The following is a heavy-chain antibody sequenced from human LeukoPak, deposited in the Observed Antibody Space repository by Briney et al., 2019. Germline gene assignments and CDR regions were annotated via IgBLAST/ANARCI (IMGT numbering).Heavy chain of an antibody. CDR1: GFTFGGYG. Sequence: GGSLRLSCAASGFTFGGYGMHWVRQAPGKGLEWVAVLSYDGSNKYYADFVKGRLTISRDNSKNTLYLQMNSLRAEDTAVYYCAKDGGASSWYRADYWGQGTLVTVSS. CDR3: AKDGGASSWYRADY. D-gene: IGHD6-13*01. CDR2: LSYDGSNK. V-gene: IGHV3-30*18. J-gene: IGHJ4*02.